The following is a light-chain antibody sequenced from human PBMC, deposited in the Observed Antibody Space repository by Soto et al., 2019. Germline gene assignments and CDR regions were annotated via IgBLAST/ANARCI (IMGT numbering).Light chain of an antibody. J-gene: IGKJ3*01. Sequence: EIVLTQSPGNLSLSPGERATLSCRASQSVSNNYLAWRQQKPGQAPRLLIYDASSRATDIPDRFSGSGSGTDFTLTITRLEPEDFAVYYCQQYGSSSVFTFGPGTKVDIK. CDR3: QQYGSSSVFT. V-gene: IGKV3-20*01. CDR2: DAS. CDR1: QSVSNNY.